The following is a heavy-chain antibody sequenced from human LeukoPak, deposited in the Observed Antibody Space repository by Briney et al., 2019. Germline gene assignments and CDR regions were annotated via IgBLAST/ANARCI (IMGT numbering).Heavy chain of an antibody. CDR3: AKDLSSYGYEGLGY. J-gene: IGHJ4*02. V-gene: IGHV3-9*03. CDR1: GFTFDDYA. Sequence: PGGSLRLSCAASGFTFDDYAMHWVRQAPGKGLEWVSGISWNSGSIGYADSVKGRFTISGDNAKNSLYLQMNSLRAEDMALYYCAKDLSSYGYEGLGYWGQGTLVTVSS. CDR2: ISWNSGSI. D-gene: IGHD5-18*01.